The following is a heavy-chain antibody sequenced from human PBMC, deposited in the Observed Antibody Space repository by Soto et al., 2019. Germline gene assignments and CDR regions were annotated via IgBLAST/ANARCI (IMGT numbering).Heavy chain of an antibody. D-gene: IGHD2-2*01. CDR3: TREEDIVVVPAAYNYYYGMDV. Sequence: QPGGSLRLSCTASGFTFGDYAMSWVRQAPGKGLEWVGFIRSKAYGGTTEYAASVKGRFTISRDDSKSIAYLQMNSLKTEDTAVYYCTREEDIVVVPAAYNYYYGMDVWGQGTTVTVS. V-gene: IGHV3-49*04. CDR1: GFTFGDYA. CDR2: IRSKAYGGTT. J-gene: IGHJ6*02.